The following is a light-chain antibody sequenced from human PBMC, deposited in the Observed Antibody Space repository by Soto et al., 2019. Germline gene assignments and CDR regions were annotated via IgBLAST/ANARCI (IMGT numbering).Light chain of an antibody. V-gene: IGKV1-39*01. Sequence: DIQMTQSPSSLSASVGDRVTITCRASQSISRYLNWYQQKPGKAPKLLIYDASSLESGVPSRFSGSGSGTEFTLTISSLQPDDFAVYYCQQRSNWPPTFGQGTKVDIK. CDR3: QQRSNWPPT. J-gene: IGKJ1*01. CDR2: DAS. CDR1: QSISRY.